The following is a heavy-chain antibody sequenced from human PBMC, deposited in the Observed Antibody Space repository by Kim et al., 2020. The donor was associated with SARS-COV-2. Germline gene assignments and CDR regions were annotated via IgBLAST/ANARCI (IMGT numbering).Heavy chain of an antibody. CDR1: GYSFTSYW. V-gene: IGHV5-51*01. CDR3: ARRWEITRDWYFDR. Sequence: GESLKISCKGSGYSFTSYWIGWVRQMPGKGLEWMGIIHPGDSDTRYSPSFQGQVTISADKSISTAYLQWSILKASDTAMYYCARRWEITRDWYFDRWGRGTLVTVSS. J-gene: IGHJ2*01. CDR2: IHPGDSDT. D-gene: IGHD1-1*01.